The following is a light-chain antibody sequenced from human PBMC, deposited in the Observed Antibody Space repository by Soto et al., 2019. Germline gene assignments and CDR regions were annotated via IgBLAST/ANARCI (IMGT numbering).Light chain of an antibody. CDR3: SSYTSSSTLV. Sequence: QYALTQPASVSGSPGQSITISCSGTSSDVGGYKYVSWYQQHPGKAPKLMIYEVGNRPSGVSQRFSGSKSGNTASLTIFGLQAEDEADYYCSSYTSSSTLVFGGGTKLTVL. CDR2: EVG. V-gene: IGLV2-14*01. J-gene: IGLJ3*02. CDR1: SSDVGGYKY.